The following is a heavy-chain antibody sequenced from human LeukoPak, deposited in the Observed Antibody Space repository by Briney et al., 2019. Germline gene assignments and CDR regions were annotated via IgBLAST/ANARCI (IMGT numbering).Heavy chain of an antibody. CDR3: ARHSSAGLVDDLRDAFDI. Sequence: GESLKISCKGSGYSFTSYWIGWVRQMPGKGLEWMGIIYPGDSDTRYSPSFQGQVTISADKSISTAYLQWSSLKASDTAMYYCARHSSAGLVDDLRDAFDIWGQGTMVTVSS. CDR1: GYSFTSYW. J-gene: IGHJ3*02. V-gene: IGHV5-51*01. CDR2: IYPGDSDT. D-gene: IGHD3-9*01.